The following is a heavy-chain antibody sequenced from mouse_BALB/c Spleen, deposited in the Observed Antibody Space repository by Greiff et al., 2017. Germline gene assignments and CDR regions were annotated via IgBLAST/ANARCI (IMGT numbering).Heavy chain of an antibody. CDR3: ARDGNSSYYYGSSYNAMDY. Sequence: EVKLVESGGGLVKPGGSLKLSCAASGFTFSDFYMYWVRQTPEKRLEWVATISDGGSYTYYPDSVKGRFTISRDNAKNNLYLQMSSLKSEDTAMYYCARDGNSSYYYGSSYNAMDYWGQGTSVTVSS. J-gene: IGHJ4*01. D-gene: IGHD1-1*01. V-gene: IGHV5-4*02. CDR2: ISDGGSYT. CDR1: GFTFSDFY.